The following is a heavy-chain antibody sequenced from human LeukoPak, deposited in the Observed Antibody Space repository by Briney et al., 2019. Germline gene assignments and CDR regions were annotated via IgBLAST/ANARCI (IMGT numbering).Heavy chain of an antibody. J-gene: IGHJ6*04. CDR1: RFTVSSYE. Sequence: GGSLRLSCAASRFTVSSYEINWVRQAPGKGLEWVSYISSSGSTIYYADSVKGRFTISRDNAKNSLYLQMNSLRAEDTAVYYCASAYCGGDCYPHYYCGMDVWGKGTTVTVSS. CDR3: ASAYCGGDCYPHYYCGMDV. V-gene: IGHV3-48*03. CDR2: ISSSGSTI. D-gene: IGHD2-21*02.